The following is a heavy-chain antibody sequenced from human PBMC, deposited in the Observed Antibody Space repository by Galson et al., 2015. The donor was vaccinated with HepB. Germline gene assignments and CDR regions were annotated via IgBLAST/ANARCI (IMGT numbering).Heavy chain of an antibody. CDR1: GFTFSSYA. D-gene: IGHD2-2*02. CDR3: ATGYCSSTSCYIGPYYFDY. J-gene: IGHJ4*02. Sequence: SLRLSCAASGFTFSSYAMSWVRQAPRKGLEWVSAISGSGGSTYYADSVKGRFTISRDNSKNTLYLQMNSLRAEDTAVYYCATGYCSSTSCYIGPYYFDYWGQGTLVTVSS. V-gene: IGHV3-23*01. CDR2: ISGSGGST.